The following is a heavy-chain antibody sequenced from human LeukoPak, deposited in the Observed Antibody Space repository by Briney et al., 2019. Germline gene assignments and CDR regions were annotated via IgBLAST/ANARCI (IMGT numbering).Heavy chain of an antibody. CDR3: VHGPIYGGYYYCYGMDV. Sequence: SETLSLTCTVTGGSISSYHWNWIRQPPGKGLEGIGYSYYSGSTYYNPSLKSRVTISVDPSKNQFPLKLGTVTAADPADDYCVHGPIYGGYYYCYGMDVWGQGTTVTVSS. D-gene: IGHD3-3*01. CDR2: SYYSGST. V-gene: IGHV4-59*01. CDR1: GGSISSYH. J-gene: IGHJ6*02.